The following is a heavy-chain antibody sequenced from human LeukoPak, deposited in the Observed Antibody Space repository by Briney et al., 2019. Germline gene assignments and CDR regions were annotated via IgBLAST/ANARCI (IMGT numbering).Heavy chain of an antibody. V-gene: IGHV4-31*03. Sequence: SQTLTLTCTVSGGSISSGGYYWSWLRQHPGKGLEWLGYIYYSGSTYYNPSLKSRVTISVDTSKNQFSLKLSSVTAADTAVYCCARVGATTLDNWFDPWGQGTLVTVSS. J-gene: IGHJ5*02. CDR1: GGSISSGGYY. CDR3: ARVGATTLDNWFDP. D-gene: IGHD1-26*01. CDR2: IYYSGST.